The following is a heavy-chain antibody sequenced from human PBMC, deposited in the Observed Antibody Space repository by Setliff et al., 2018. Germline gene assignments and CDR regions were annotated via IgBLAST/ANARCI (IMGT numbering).Heavy chain of an antibody. CDR1: GFSISGRW. J-gene: IGHJ5*02. CDR2: IKEDGSEQ. D-gene: IGHD4-4*01. V-gene: IGHV3-7*03. Sequence: PGGSLRLSCAASGFSISGRWMSWVRQAPGKGLAWVANIKEDGSEQYYVHSVRGRFTVSRDNARNLVFLEMNSLRGEDTAVYYCARDNVILDDSRGIFYPWFDPWGQGTRVTVSS. CDR3: ARDNVILDDSRGIFYPWFDP.